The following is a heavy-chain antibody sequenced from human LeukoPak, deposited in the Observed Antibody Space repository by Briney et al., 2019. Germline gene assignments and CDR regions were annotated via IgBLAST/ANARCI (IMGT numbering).Heavy chain of an antibody. Sequence: SVKVSCKASGYTFSSYGISWVRQAPGQGLEWMGWISTYNGNTNYAQELQGRVTMTTDTSTSTAYMELRSLRSDDTTVYYCARQSMATSWADYWGQGTLVTVSS. CDR2: ISTYNGNT. D-gene: IGHD5-24*01. CDR3: ARQSMATSWADY. J-gene: IGHJ4*02. CDR1: GYTFSSYG. V-gene: IGHV1-18*01.